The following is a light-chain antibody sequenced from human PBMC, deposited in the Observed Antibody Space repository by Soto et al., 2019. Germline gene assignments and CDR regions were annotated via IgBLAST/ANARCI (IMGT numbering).Light chain of an antibody. CDR1: SSDVGDYYY. CDR2: GVT. CDR3: AAWDDSLSGLVV. J-gene: IGLJ2*01. V-gene: IGLV2-14*01. Sequence: QSALTQPASVSGSPGQSITISCSGTSSDVGDYYYVSWYQQHPGKAPKLLIYGVTDRPSGVSHRFSGSRSDSTASLTISGLQAEDEADYYCAAWDDSLSGLVVFGGGTKLTVL.